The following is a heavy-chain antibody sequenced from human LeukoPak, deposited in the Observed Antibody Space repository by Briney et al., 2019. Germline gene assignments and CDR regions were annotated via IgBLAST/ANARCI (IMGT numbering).Heavy chain of an antibody. V-gene: IGHV3-33*01. CDR3: ARDRETWYFDF. CDR2: IWYDGSNK. J-gene: IGHJ4*02. CDR1: AFTFSSFG. Sequence: PGRSLRLSCAASAFTFSSFGMHWVRQAPGKGLEWVAVIWYDGSNKYYADSVEGRFTISRDNSKNTLYLQMNSLRAEDTAVCYCARDRETWYFDFWDQGTLVTVSS.